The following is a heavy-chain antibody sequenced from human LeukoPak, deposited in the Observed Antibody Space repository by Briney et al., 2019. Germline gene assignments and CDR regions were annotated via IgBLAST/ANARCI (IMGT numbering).Heavy chain of an antibody. V-gene: IGHV3-30*03. J-gene: IGHJ5*02. Sequence: GGSLRLSCAASGFTFSGYGIHWVRQTPGKGLEVVAYISHDGGRTFYADSVTGRFTISRDNSKNTLYLQMNSLKAEDTAIYYCARVRGDGSGGYRKQNRFDPWGQGTLVTVSS. CDR1: GFTFSGYG. D-gene: IGHD3-10*01. CDR3: ARVRGDGSGGYRKQNRFDP. CDR2: ISHDGGRT.